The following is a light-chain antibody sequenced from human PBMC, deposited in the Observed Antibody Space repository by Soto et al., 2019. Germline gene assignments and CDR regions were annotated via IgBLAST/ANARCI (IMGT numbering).Light chain of an antibody. CDR1: QSVSANY. CDR3: QQYSSLWT. J-gene: IGKJ2*02. Sequence: EIVLTQSPGTLSLSPGERATLSCRASQSVSANYLAWYQKKRGQAPSLLIYDASSRATGIPDRFSGSGSGTDFTLTISRLEPEDFAVYYCQQYSSLWTFGQGTKLEI. V-gene: IGKV3-20*01. CDR2: DAS.